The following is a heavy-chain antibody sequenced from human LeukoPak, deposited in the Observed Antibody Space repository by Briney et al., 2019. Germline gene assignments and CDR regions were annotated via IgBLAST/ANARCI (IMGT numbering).Heavy chain of an antibody. V-gene: IGHV4-34*01. D-gene: IGHD3-3*01. CDR2: INHSGST. CDR1: GGSFSGYY. CDR3: ARQAITIFGVASGFDY. J-gene: IGHJ4*02. Sequence: SETLSLTCAVYGGSFSGYYWSWIRQPPGKGLEWLGEINHSGSTNYNPSLKSRVTISVDTSKNQFSLKLSSVTAADTAVYYCARQAITIFGVASGFDYWGQGTLVTVSS.